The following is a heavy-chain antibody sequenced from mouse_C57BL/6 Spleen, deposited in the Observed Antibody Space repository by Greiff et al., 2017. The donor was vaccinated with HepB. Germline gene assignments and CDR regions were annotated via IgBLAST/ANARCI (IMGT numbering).Heavy chain of an antibody. V-gene: IGHV10-3*01. CDR3: VRWGYDYDPYYYAMDY. CDR1: GFTFNTYA. D-gene: IGHD2-4*01. J-gene: IGHJ4*01. CDR2: IRSKSSNYAT. Sequence: DVQLVESGGGLVQPKGSLKLSCAASGFTFNTYAMHWVRQAPGKGLEWVARIRSKSSNYATYYADSVKDRFTISRDDSQSMLYLQMNNLKTEDTAMYYCVRWGYDYDPYYYAMDYWGQGTSVTVSS.